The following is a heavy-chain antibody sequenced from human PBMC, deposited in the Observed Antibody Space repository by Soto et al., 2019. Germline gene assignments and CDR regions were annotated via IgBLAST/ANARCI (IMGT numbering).Heavy chain of an antibody. V-gene: IGHV3-33*01. CDR1: GFTFSSYG. J-gene: IGHJ4*02. CDR3: ARVVPLSIAALDY. D-gene: IGHD6-13*01. Sequence: PGGSLRLSCAASGFTFSSYGMHWVRQAPGKGLEWVAVIWYDGSNKYYADSVKGRFTISRDNSKNTLYLQMNSLRAEDTAVYYCARVVPLSIAALDYWGQGTLVTVSS. CDR2: IWYDGSNK.